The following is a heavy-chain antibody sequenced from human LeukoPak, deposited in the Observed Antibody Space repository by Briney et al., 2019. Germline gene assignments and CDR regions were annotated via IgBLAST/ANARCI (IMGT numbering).Heavy chain of an antibody. V-gene: IGHV1-2*02. CDR2: INPNSGGS. D-gene: IGHD7-27*01. CDR3: ARDGNWGSLRGAFDI. CDR1: GYTFTVYY. J-gene: IGHJ3*02. Sequence: GASVKLSCKASGYTFTVYYLHWVRQAPGQGLEWMGWINPNSGGSNYAQKFQGRVTMTRDTSISTAYMELSRLRSDDTAVYYCARDGNWGSLRGAFDIWGQGTIVTVSS.